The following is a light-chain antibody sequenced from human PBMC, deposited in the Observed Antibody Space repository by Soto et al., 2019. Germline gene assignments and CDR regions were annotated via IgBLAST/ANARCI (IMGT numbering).Light chain of an antibody. V-gene: IGLV2-18*02. CDR1: SSDVGSSNG. J-gene: IGLJ1*01. CDR3: SSYTSSSTYV. Sequence: QSALTQPPSVSGSPGQSVAISCTGTSSDVGSSNGVSWYQQPPGTAPKLMIYDVSNRPSGVPDRFSGPKSGNTASLTISGLQAEDEADYYCSSYTSSSTYVFGSGTKVTVL. CDR2: DVS.